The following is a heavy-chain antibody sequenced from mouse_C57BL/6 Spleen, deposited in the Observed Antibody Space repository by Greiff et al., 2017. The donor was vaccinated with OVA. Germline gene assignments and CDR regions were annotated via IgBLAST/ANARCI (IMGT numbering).Heavy chain of an antibody. V-gene: IGHV1-81*01. CDR1: GYTFTSYG. D-gene: IGHD2-1*01. CDR3: AIYYGNLSLAWFAY. CDR2: IYPRSGNT. J-gene: IGHJ3*01. Sequence: VKVVESGAELARPGASVKLSCKASGYTFTSYGISWVKQRTGQGLEWIGEIYPRSGNTYYNEKFKGKATLTADKSSSTAYMELRSLTSEDSAVYFCAIYYGNLSLAWFAYWGQGTLVTVSA.